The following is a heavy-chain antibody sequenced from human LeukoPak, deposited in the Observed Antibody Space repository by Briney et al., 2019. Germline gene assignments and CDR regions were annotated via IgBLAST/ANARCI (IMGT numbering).Heavy chain of an antibody. Sequence: SETLSLTCTVSGGSISSSSYYWGWIRQPPGKGLEWIGEINHSGSTNYNPSLKSRVTISVDTSKNQFSLKLSSVTAADTAVYYCARGKRYSSSWGQGTLVTVSS. CDR2: INHSGST. D-gene: IGHD6-13*01. V-gene: IGHV4-39*07. CDR1: GGSISSSSYY. CDR3: ARGKRYSSS. J-gene: IGHJ4*02.